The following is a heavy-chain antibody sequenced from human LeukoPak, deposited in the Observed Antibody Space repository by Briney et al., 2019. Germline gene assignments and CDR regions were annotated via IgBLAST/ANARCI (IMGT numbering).Heavy chain of an antibody. CDR2: IIPIFGTA. Sequence: ASVKVSCKASGGTFSSYSISWVRQAPGQGLEWMGGIIPIFGTANYAQKFQGRVTITADESTSIAYMELSSLRSEDTAVHYCARDHWGSGMAHAAWGQGTLVTVSS. V-gene: IGHV1-69*13. D-gene: IGHD7-27*01. CDR3: ARDHWGSGMAHAA. CDR1: GGTFSSYS. J-gene: IGHJ5*02.